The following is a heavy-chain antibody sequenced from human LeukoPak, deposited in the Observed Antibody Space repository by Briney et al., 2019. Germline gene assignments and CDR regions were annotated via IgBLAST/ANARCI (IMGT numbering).Heavy chain of an antibody. CDR2: ISYDGSNK. J-gene: IGHJ4*02. V-gene: IGHV3-30*18. D-gene: IGHD3-9*01. CDR3: AKDGLTGYYLNY. CDR1: GFTFSSYG. Sequence: PGGSLRLSCAASGFTFSSYGMHWVRQAPGKGLEWVAVISYDGSNKYYADSVKGRFTISRDNSKNTLYLQMNSLRAEDTAVYYCAKDGLTGYYLNYWGQGTLVTVSS.